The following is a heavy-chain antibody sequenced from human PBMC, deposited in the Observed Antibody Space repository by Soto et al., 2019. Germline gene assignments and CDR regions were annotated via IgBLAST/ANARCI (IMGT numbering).Heavy chain of an antibody. CDR2: IYYSGST. D-gene: IGHD6-13*01. CDR1: GGSISSYY. V-gene: IGHV4-59*12. CDR3: ARDPSSSGGWFDP. Sequence: QVQLQESGPGLVKPSETLSLTCTVSGGSISSYYWSWIRQPPGKGLEWIGYIYYSGSTNYNPSLTSRVXXSXDXXKNQFSLKLSSVTAADPAVSYCARDPSSSGGWFDPWGQGTLGTVSS. J-gene: IGHJ5*02.